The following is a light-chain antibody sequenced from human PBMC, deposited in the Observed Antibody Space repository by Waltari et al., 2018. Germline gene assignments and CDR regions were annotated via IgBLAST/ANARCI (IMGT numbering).Light chain of an antibody. J-gene: IGKJ4*01. V-gene: IGKV1-5*03. CDR1: QSISTW. CDR3: QQYKSYPPT. CDR2: KAS. Sequence: DIQMTQSPSTLSASVGDRVTITCRTSQSISTWLAWYQQKPGKAPKLLIYKASSLENEVPSRCSGRGSGTEFTLTISSLQPDDFATFYCQQYKSYPPTFGGGTKVDIK.